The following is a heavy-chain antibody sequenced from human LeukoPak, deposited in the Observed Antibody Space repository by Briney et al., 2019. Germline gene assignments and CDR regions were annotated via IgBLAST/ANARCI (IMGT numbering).Heavy chain of an antibody. Sequence: ASVKVSCKASGYTFTGYYMHWVRQAPGQGLEWMGRINPNSGGTNYVQKFQGRVTMTRDTSISTAYMELSRLRSDDTAVYYCAREYRGDYFDYWGQGTLVTVSS. D-gene: IGHD2-2*02. CDR3: AREYRGDYFDY. CDR1: GYTFTGYY. CDR2: INPNSGGT. V-gene: IGHV1-2*06. J-gene: IGHJ4*02.